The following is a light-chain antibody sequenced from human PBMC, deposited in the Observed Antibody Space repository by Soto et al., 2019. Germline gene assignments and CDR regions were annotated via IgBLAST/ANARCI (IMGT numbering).Light chain of an antibody. Sequence: DIQMTQSPSTLSASVGDRVTITCRASQNINRWLAWYQQKPGKAPNVLIYDASSLQGGVPSRFSGTGAGTEFTLTISSLQPDDFAVYYCQQYNSYPLTFGGGTKVESK. J-gene: IGKJ4*01. V-gene: IGKV1-5*01. CDR2: DAS. CDR3: QQYNSYPLT. CDR1: QNINRW.